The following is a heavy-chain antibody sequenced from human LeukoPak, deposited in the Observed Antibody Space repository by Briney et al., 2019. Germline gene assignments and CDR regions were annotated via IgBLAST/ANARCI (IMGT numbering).Heavy chain of an antibody. V-gene: IGHV5-10-1*01. Sequence: GESLKISCKGSGSRFTSYWISWVRQMPGKGLEWVGRIDPSDSYTNYSPSFQGHVTISADKSISTAYLQWSSLKASDTAMYYCARHVTYYDILTGPNDYWGQGTLVTVSS. D-gene: IGHD3-9*01. CDR3: ARHVTYYDILTGPNDY. CDR2: IDPSDSYT. J-gene: IGHJ4*02. CDR1: GSRFTSYW.